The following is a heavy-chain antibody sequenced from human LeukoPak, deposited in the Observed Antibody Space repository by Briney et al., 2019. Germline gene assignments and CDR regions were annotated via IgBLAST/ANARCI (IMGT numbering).Heavy chain of an antibody. CDR1: GFTFSSYS. V-gene: IGHV3-21*01. J-gene: IGHJ3*02. CDR3: ARDVFSLGSGRYVGGAFDI. D-gene: IGHD1-26*01. CDR2: ISSSSSYI. Sequence: GGSLRLSCAASGFTFSSYSMNWVRQAPGKVLEWVSCISSSSSYIYYADSVKGRFTISRDNAKNTLYLQMNSLRAEDTAVYYCARDVFSLGSGRYVGGAFDIWGQGTMVTVSS.